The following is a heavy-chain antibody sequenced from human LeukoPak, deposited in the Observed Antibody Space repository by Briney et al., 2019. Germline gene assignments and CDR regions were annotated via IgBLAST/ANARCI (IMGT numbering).Heavy chain of an antibody. CDR1: GFTFSTYW. J-gene: IGHJ4*02. Sequence: PGGPLRLSCVASGFTFSTYWMHWVRQVPGKGLVWVSRVNGDGSDSNYADSVKGRFTISRDNAKNTLSLQMSSLRVEDTAVYYCAGDRWGSSMAYWGQGTLVTVSS. CDR3: AGDRWGSSMAY. D-gene: IGHD3-16*01. CDR2: VNGDGSDS. V-gene: IGHV3-74*01.